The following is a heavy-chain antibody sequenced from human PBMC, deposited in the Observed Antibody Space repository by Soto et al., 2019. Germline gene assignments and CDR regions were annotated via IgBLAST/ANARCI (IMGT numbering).Heavy chain of an antibody. V-gene: IGHV4-31*03. D-gene: IGHD5-18*01. CDR3: ARGRSYGYIYYGMDV. J-gene: IGHJ6*02. CDR2: IYYSGST. CDR1: GGSISSGGYY. Sequence: SETLSLTCTVSGGSISSGGYYWSWIRQHPGKGLEWIGYIYYSGSTYYNPSLKSRVTISVDTSKNQFSLKLSSVTAADTAVYYCARGRSYGYIYYGMDVWGQGTTVTV.